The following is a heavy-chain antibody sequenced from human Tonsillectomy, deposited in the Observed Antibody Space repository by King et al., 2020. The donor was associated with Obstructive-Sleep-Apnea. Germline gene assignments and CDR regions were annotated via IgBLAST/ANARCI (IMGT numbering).Heavy chain of an antibody. CDR3: ARTQWLGYYFDY. CDR2: IRAYTGNT. Sequence: QLVQSGAEVKKPGASVKVSCKAAGYTFTSYGISWVRQAPGQGLEWMGWIRAYTGNTNYAQKLQGRVTMTTDTSTSQAYMELRSLRSDDTAVYDCARTQWLGYYFDYWGQGTLVTVSS. J-gene: IGHJ4*02. V-gene: IGHV1-18*04. CDR1: GYTFTSYG. D-gene: IGHD6-19*01.